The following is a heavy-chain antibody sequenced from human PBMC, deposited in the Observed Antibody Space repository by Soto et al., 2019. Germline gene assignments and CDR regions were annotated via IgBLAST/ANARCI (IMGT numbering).Heavy chain of an antibody. D-gene: IGHD2-15*01. Sequence: ASVKVSCKVSGYTYLNYAFHWVRQAPGQRLEWLGWINNGNGNTRFSQKIQGRVTLTRDASASTGYMELSRLRSEDAAIYYCALSHTGFCNSVGCPGDFDSWGQGTLVTVSS. CDR2: INNGNGNT. CDR1: GYTYLNYA. V-gene: IGHV1-3*04. CDR3: ALSHTGFCNSVGCPGDFDS. J-gene: IGHJ4*02.